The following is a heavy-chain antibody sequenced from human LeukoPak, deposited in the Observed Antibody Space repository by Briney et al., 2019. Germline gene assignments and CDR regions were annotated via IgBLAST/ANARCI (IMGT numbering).Heavy chain of an antibody. J-gene: IGHJ6*02. Sequence: ASVKVSCKASGYTFTGYYMHWVRQAPGQGLEWMGWINPNSGGTNYAQKFQGRVTMTRDTSISTAYMELSRLRSDDTAVYYCARARSSGWFFSTKPIHYYYYGMDVWGQGTTVTVSS. V-gene: IGHV1-2*02. CDR2: INPNSGGT. CDR1: GYTFTGYY. D-gene: IGHD6-19*01. CDR3: ARARSSGWFFSTKPIHYYYYGMDV.